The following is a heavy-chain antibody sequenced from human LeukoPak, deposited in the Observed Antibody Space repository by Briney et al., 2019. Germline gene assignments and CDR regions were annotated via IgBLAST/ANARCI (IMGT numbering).Heavy chain of an antibody. Sequence: SETLSLTCTVSGGSISSGSYYWSWIRQPAGKGLEWIGRIYTSGSTNYNPSLKSRVTISVDTSKNQFSLKLSSVTAADTAVYYCAIAVVVPAAMSYFDYWGQGTLVTVSS. CDR1: GGSISSGSYY. J-gene: IGHJ4*02. CDR2: IYTSGST. V-gene: IGHV4-61*02. D-gene: IGHD2-2*01. CDR3: AIAVVVPAAMSYFDY.